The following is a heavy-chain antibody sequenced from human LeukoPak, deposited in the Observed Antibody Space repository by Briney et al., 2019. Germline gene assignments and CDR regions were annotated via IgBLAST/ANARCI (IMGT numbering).Heavy chain of an antibody. D-gene: IGHD3-10*01. Sequence: GGSLRLSCAASGFTFSSYSMNWVRQAPGKGLEWVSSISSSSSYIYYADSVKGRFTISRDNSKNTLYLQMNSLRAEDTAVYYCAKLHRAELWFGEYSGDYWGQGTLVTVSS. V-gene: IGHV3-21*04. CDR1: GFTFSSYS. CDR3: AKLHRAELWFGEYSGDY. J-gene: IGHJ4*02. CDR2: ISSSSSYI.